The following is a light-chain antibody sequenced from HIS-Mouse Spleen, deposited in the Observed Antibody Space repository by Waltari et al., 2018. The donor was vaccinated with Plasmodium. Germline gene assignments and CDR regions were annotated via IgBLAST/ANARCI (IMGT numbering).Light chain of an antibody. CDR1: ALPKKY. CDR3: YSTDSSGNHRV. J-gene: IGLJ3*02. CDR2: EDR. Sequence: SYELTQPPSVSVSPGQTARNTCSGDALPKKYAYWYEQKSGQAPVLVIYEDRKRPSGIPERFSGSSSATIATLTIGGAQVEDEADYYCYSTDSSGNHRVFGGGTKLTVL. V-gene: IGLV3-10*01.